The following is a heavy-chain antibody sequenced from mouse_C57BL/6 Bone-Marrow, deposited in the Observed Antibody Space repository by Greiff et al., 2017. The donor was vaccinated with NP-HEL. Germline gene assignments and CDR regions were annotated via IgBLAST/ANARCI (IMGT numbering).Heavy chain of an antibody. V-gene: IGHV1-72*01. CDR3: ARWGLLWYYFDY. CDR1: GYTFTSYW. CDR2: IDPTSGGT. D-gene: IGHD1-1*02. Sequence: QVQLQQPGAELVKPGASVKLSCKASGYTFTSYWMHWVKQRPGRGLEWIGRIDPTSGGTKYNEKFKSKATLTVDKPSSTAYMQRSSLTYEDSAVYYCARWGLLWYYFDYWGQGTTLTVSS. J-gene: IGHJ2*01.